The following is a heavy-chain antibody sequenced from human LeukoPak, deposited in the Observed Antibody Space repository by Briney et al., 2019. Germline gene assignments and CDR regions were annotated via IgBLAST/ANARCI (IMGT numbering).Heavy chain of an antibody. Sequence: GGALKILCTGSGYSFTTYCIAWGRQMPGKGLEWMGIIYSGDSETKYSPSLQGHVTISVDKSINTDFLQWTSLKASDTAIYFCARRHTQNFDYWGQGSLVTVFS. J-gene: IGHJ4*02. CDR2: IYSGDSET. D-gene: IGHD2-15*01. V-gene: IGHV5-51*01. CDR3: ARRHTQNFDY. CDR1: GYSFTTYC.